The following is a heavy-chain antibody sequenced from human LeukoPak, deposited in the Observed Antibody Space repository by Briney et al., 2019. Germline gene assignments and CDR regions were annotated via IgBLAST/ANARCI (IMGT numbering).Heavy chain of an antibody. V-gene: IGHV3-21*01. Sequence: GGSLRLSCAASGFTFSSYSMNWVRQAPGKGLEWVPSISSSSSYIYYADSVKGRFTISRDNAKNSLYLQMNSLRAEDTAVYYCARDYRGYSSGWYHFDYWGQGTLVTVSS. CDR1: GFTFSSYS. CDR2: ISSSSSYI. CDR3: ARDYRGYSSGWYHFDY. D-gene: IGHD6-19*01. J-gene: IGHJ4*02.